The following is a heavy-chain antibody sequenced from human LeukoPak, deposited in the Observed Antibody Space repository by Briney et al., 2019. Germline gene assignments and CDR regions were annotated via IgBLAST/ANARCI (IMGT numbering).Heavy chain of an antibody. D-gene: IGHD5-18*01. CDR3: ARMMIQRWRDYDYYMDV. J-gene: IGHJ6*03. V-gene: IGHV4-61*09. CDR2: IYSSGST. CDR1: GGSICSAGYY. Sequence: SQTLSLTCSVSGGSICSAGYYWSWIRQSAGKALEGIGHIYSSGSTNYNPSLKSRVTISVDKSKNQFSLNLTSVTAADTGLYFCARMMIQRWRDYDYYMDVWGKGTPVTVSS.